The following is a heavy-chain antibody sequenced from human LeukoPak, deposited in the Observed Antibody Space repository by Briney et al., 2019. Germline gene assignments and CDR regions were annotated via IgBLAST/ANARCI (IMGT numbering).Heavy chain of an antibody. J-gene: IGHJ4*02. V-gene: IGHV3-74*01. D-gene: IGHD1-26*01. CDR3: AKGDLPLLYGGAFDS. Sequence: GGSLRLSCEASGFTFSNHWVHWVRQAPGKGLVWVSVISKDGSTSIYADSVKGRFTISRDNSKNTLYLQMNSLRAEDTAVYYCAKGDLPLLYGGAFDSWGQGILVTVSS. CDR2: ISKDGSTS. CDR1: GFTFSNHW.